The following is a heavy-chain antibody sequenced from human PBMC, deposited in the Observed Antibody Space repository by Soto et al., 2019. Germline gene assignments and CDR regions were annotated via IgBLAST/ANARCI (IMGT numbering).Heavy chain of an antibody. V-gene: IGHV1-18*01. Sequence: QVQLVRSGAEVKKPGASVKVSCKASGYTFSSYGINWVRQAPGQGLEWMGWISTYNDNTNYVQKFQGRVTMTTDTSTSTVYMELRSLRSDDTAVYYCARDGRKHWNLDYWGQGSLVTVSS. CDR2: ISTYNDNT. CDR3: ARDGRKHWNLDY. CDR1: GYTFSSYG. J-gene: IGHJ4*02. D-gene: IGHD1-1*01.